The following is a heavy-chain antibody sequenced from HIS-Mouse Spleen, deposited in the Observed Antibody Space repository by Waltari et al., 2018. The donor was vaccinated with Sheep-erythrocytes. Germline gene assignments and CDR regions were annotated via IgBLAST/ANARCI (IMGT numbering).Heavy chain of an antibody. CDR2: INPNSGGT. CDR3: ASGVIPYGSGSYFLDY. J-gene: IGHJ4*02. D-gene: IGHD3-10*01. Sequence: WINPNSGGTNYAQKFQGMVTMTRDTSISTAYMELSRLRSDDTAVYYCASGVIPYGSGSYFLDYWGQGTLVTVSS. V-gene: IGHV1-2*02.